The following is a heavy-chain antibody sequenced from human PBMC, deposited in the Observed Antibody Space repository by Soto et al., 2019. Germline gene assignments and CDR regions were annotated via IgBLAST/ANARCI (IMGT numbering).Heavy chain of an antibody. D-gene: IGHD5-12*01. CDR1: GYTFTSYG. CDR3: ARDVERWLQLPHWFDS. CDR2: ISAYNGNT. V-gene: IGHV1-18*01. J-gene: IGHJ5*01. Sequence: XSVKVSCKASGYTFTSYGIGLVRQAPGQGLECMGWISAYNGNTNYAQKLQGRVTMTTDTSTSTAYMELRSLRSDDTAVYYCARDVERWLQLPHWFDSWGQGTLVTVSS.